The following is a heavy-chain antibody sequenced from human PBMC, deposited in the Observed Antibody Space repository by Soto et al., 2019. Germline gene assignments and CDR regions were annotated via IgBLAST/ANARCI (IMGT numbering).Heavy chain of an antibody. CDR3: ARGRGYSGQRRGWFDP. J-gene: IGHJ5*02. D-gene: IGHD5-12*01. Sequence: QLQLQESGPGLVKPSETLSLTCTVSGGSISTYYWNWIRQPPVKGLEWIGDIYYSGRTNYNPSLKSRVAISVDMSKNQFSLNLSSVTPADTAVYYCARGRGYSGQRRGWFDPWGQGTLVTVSS. CDR1: GGSISTYY. CDR2: IYYSGRT. V-gene: IGHV4-59*01.